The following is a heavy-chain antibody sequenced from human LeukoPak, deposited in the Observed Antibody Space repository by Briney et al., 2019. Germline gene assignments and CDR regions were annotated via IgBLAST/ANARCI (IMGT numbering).Heavy chain of an antibody. Sequence: SETLSLTCTVSGGSISSYYWSWIRQPAGNGLEWIGRIYTSGSTNYNPSLKSRVTMSVDTSKNQFSLKLSSVTAADTAVYYCARDVVPAAPDYYYYGMDVWGHGTTVTVSS. J-gene: IGHJ6*02. CDR1: GGSISSYY. CDR2: IYTSGST. V-gene: IGHV4-4*07. CDR3: ARDVVPAAPDYYYYGMDV. D-gene: IGHD2-2*01.